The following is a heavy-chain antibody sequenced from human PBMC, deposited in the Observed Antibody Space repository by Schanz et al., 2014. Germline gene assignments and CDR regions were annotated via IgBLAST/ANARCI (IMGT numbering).Heavy chain of an antibody. V-gene: IGHV1-46*03. D-gene: IGHD2-2*01. CDR2: INPSGGRT. Sequence: QVQLVQSGAEVKQPGASVKVSCKASGYTFTSYYMHWERQAPGQGLEWMGIINPSGGRTSYAQKFQGSLTVTRDTSTSTVNMALSSLRSEDTAVYYCARGGFFDSTSFDSWGQGTLVTVSS. J-gene: IGHJ4*02. CDR1: GYTFTSYY. CDR3: ARGGFFDSTSFDS.